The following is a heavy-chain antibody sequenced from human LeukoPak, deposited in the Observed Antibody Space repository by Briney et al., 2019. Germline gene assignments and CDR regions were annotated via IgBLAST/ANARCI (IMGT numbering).Heavy chain of an antibody. D-gene: IGHD4-23*01. V-gene: IGHV3-48*01. CDR3: ARDLYGGNSTPDY. CDR1: GFTLSSYS. CDR2: ISSSSTI. J-gene: IGHJ4*02. Sequence: GGSLRLSCAASGFTLSSYSMNWVRQAPGKGLEWVSYISSSSTIYYADSVKGRFTISRDNAKNSLYLQMNSLRAEDTAVYYCARDLYGGNSTPDYWGQGTLVAVSS.